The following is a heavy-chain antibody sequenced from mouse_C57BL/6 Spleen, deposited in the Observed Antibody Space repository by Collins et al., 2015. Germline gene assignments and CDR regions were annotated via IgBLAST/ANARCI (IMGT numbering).Heavy chain of an antibody. CDR3: ARSRYFDY. Sequence: GRFTISRDNPKNTLFLQMTSLRSEDTAMYYCARSRYFDYWGQGTTLTVSS. J-gene: IGHJ2*01. V-gene: IGHV5-17*02.